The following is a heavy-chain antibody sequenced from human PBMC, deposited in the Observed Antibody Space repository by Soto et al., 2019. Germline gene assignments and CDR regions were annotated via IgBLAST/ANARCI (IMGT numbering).Heavy chain of an antibody. Sequence: LGGSLRLSCAASGFTFSSYSMNWVRQAPGKGLEWVSSISSSSSYIYYADSVKGRFTISRDNAKNSLYLQMNSLRAEDTAVYYCARESVKSNSSSWPHDAFDIWGQGTMVTVSS. CDR2: ISSSSSYI. CDR1: GFTFSSYS. V-gene: IGHV3-21*01. D-gene: IGHD6-13*01. CDR3: ARESVKSNSSSWPHDAFDI. J-gene: IGHJ3*02.